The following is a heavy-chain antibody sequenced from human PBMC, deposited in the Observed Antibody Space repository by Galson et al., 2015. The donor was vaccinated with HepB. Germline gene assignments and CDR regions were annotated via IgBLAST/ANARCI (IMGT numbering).Heavy chain of an antibody. V-gene: IGHV3-21*01. CDR1: GFTFSSYS. Sequence: SLRLSCAASGFTFSSYSMNWVRQAPGKGLEWVSSISSRSSYIYYADSVKGRFTISRDNAKNSLYLQMNSLRAEDTAVYYCARVPNFWSGYTYYYYVDVWGKGTTVTVSS. J-gene: IGHJ6*03. CDR3: ARVPNFWSGYTYYYYVDV. CDR2: ISSRSSYI. D-gene: IGHD3-3*01.